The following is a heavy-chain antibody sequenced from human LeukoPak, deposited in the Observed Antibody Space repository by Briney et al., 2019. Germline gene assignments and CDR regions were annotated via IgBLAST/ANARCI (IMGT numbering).Heavy chain of an antibody. CDR3: AREVGDPPLGFCVY. V-gene: IGHV1-2*02. CDR2: VNPNSGGT. D-gene: IGHD3-16*01. CDR1: GYTFTDYY. Sequence: ASVKVSCKASGYTFTDYYIHWVRQAPGQGLEWMGWVNPNSGGTNYAQKFQGRVTVTRDTSISTVYMELSRLGSDDTAVYYCAREVGDPPLGFCVYWGQGTLVTVSS. J-gene: IGHJ4*02.